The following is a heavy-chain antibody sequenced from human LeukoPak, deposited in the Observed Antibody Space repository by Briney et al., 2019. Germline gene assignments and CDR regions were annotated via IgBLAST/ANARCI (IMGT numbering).Heavy chain of an antibody. CDR3: ARDAGYSYGNGLRGFDY. Sequence: GGSLRLSCAASGFTFSSYAMHWVRQAPGKGPEWVAVISYDGSNKYYADSVKGRFIISRDNSKNTLYLQMNSLRAEDTAVYYCARDAGYSYGNGLRGFDYWGQGTLVTVSS. J-gene: IGHJ4*02. V-gene: IGHV3-30-3*01. CDR2: ISYDGSNK. D-gene: IGHD5-18*01. CDR1: GFTFSSYA.